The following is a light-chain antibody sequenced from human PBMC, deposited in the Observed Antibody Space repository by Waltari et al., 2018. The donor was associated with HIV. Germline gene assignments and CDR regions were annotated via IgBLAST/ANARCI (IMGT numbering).Light chain of an antibody. J-gene: IGLJ2*01. CDR3: QAWDSSTVV. V-gene: IGLV3-1*01. CDR1: RLGDKS. Sequence: SYDLTQPPSVSVSLGQTDSITCSGDRLGDKSACWYQQKPGQSPVLGIYQDSKRPSGIPWRFSGSNSGNTATLTISGTQAMDEADYYCQAWDSSTVVFGGGTKLTVL. CDR2: QDS.